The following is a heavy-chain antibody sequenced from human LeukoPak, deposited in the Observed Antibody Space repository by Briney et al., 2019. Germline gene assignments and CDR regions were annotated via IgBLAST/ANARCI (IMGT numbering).Heavy chain of an antibody. Sequence: ETLSLTCTVSGGSVSPWYWSWIRQPPGKGLKWIGYIYSSGNTNYNPPLKSRVTISIDTSENQLSLKLSSVTAADTAVYYCARGLLPLAHYSSSWYPLSYYYYYGMDVWGQGTTVTVSS. CDR3: ARGLLPLAHYSSSWYPLSYYYYYGMDV. D-gene: IGHD6-13*01. J-gene: IGHJ6*02. CDR2: IYSSGNT. CDR1: GGSVSPWY. V-gene: IGHV4-59*02.